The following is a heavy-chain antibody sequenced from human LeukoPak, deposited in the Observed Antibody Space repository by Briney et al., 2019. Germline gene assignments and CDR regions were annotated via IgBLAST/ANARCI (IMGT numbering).Heavy chain of an antibody. D-gene: IGHD1-1*01. V-gene: IGHV4-30-4*01. CDR2: IYYSGST. CDR1: GGSISSGDYY. CDR3: ASNWSDFDY. Sequence: PSETLSLTCTVSGGSISSGDYYWSWIRQPPGKGLEWIGYIYYSGSTYYNPSLKSRVSISVDTSKNQFSLKLSSVTAADTAVYYCASNWSDFDYWGQGILVTVSS. J-gene: IGHJ4*02.